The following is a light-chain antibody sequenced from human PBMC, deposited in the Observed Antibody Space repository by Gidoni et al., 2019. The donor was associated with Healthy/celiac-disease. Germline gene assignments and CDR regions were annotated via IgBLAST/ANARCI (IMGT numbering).Light chain of an antibody. CDR1: QSVSSY. Sequence: IAFTQSPATLSLSPGERATLSCRASQSVSSYLAWYQQKPGQAPRLLIYDASNRATGIPARFSGSGSGTDFTLTISSLEPEDFAVYYCQQRSNWPPTFGGGTKVEIK. V-gene: IGKV3-11*01. CDR2: DAS. J-gene: IGKJ4*01. CDR3: QQRSNWPPT.